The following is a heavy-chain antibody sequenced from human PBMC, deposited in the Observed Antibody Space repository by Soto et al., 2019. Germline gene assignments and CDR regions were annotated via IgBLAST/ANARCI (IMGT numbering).Heavy chain of an antibody. D-gene: IGHD2-2*01. V-gene: IGHV3-23*01. CDR1: GFTFSSYA. J-gene: IGHJ5*02. CDR2: ISGSGGST. CDR3: AKEPGYCSSTSCYPSCFDP. Sequence: EVQLLESGGGLVQPGGSLRLSCAASGFTFSSYAMSWVRQAPGKGLEWVSAISGSGGSTYYADSVKGRFTISRDNSKNTLYLQMNSLRAEDTAVYYCAKEPGYCSSTSCYPSCFDPWGQGTLVTVSS.